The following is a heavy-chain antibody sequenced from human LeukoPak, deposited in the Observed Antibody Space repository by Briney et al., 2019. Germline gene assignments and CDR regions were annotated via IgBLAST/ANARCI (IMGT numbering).Heavy chain of an antibody. Sequence: SETLSLTCTVSGGSISTSTYYWGWIRQPPGKGLEWIGSISYSGRTYNTPSLNRRVTISVDTSKHPVSLMLSSVTPPDTAVCYCARRVYSGSYNWYFDLWGRGTLVTVAS. J-gene: IGHJ2*01. CDR3: ARRVYSGSYNWYFDL. V-gene: IGHV4-39*01. CDR1: GGSISTSTYY. CDR2: ISYSGRT. D-gene: IGHD1-26*01.